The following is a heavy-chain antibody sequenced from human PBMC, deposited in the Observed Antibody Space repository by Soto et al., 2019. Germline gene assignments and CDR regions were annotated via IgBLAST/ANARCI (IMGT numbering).Heavy chain of an antibody. J-gene: IGHJ4*02. CDR3: ARECYDFPQNYFDY. CDR1: GFTFSSYG. D-gene: IGHD3-3*01. Sequence: GGSLRLSCAASGFTFSSYGMHWVRQAPGKGLEWVAVIWYDGSNKYYADSVKGRFTISRDNSKNTLYLQMNSLRAEDTAVYYCARECYDFPQNYFDYWGQGTLVTVSS. CDR2: IWYDGSNK. V-gene: IGHV3-33*01.